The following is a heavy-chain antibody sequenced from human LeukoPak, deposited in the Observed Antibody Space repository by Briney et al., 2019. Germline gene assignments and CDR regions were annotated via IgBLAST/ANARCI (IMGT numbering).Heavy chain of an antibody. CDR2: IIPIFGTA. CDR3: AKAAYSPFGVVVVSPFDY. Sequence: SVKVSCKASGGTFSSYDISWVRQAPGQGLEWMGEIIPIFGTANYAQKFQGRVTITTDETTSTAYMEMSSLRSVDTAVYYCAKAAYSPFGVVVVSPFDYWGQGTLVTVSS. J-gene: IGHJ4*02. CDR1: GGTFSSYD. V-gene: IGHV1-69*05. D-gene: IGHD2-15*01.